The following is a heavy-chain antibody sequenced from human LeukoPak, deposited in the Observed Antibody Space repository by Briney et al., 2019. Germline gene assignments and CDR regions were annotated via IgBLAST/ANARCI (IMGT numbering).Heavy chain of an antibody. CDR2: ISSSGSTI. D-gene: IGHD3-10*01. CDR3: TGETYYFDY. V-gene: IGHV3-48*03. Sequence: GGSLRLSCAASGFTFSSYEMNWVRQAPGKGLEWVSYISSSGSTIYYADSVKGRFAISRDNTKNSLYLEMNSLRVEDTAVYYCTGETYYFDYWGQGALVTVSS. CDR1: GFTFSSYE. J-gene: IGHJ4*02.